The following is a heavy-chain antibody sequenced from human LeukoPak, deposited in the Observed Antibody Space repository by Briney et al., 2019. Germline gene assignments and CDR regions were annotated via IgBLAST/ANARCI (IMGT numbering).Heavy chain of an antibody. Sequence: PGGSLRLSCAASGFTFSNFAINWVRQAPGKGLEWISYISSSSSTTYYADSVKGRFTISRDNAKNSLSLQMNSLRAEDTAVYYCARDHRSGWPGFDYWGEGTLVTVSS. V-gene: IGHV3-48*01. J-gene: IGHJ4*02. CDR3: ARDHRSGWPGFDY. CDR2: ISSSSSTT. CDR1: GFTFSNFA. D-gene: IGHD6-25*01.